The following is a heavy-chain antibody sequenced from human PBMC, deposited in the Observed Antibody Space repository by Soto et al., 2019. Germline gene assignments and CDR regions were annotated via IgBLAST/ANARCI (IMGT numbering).Heavy chain of an antibody. CDR3: AKDPGRVGYCGGGSCSLAFDI. CDR1: GFTFSSYA. V-gene: IGHV3-23*01. CDR2: ISGSGGST. D-gene: IGHD2-15*01. J-gene: IGHJ3*02. Sequence: GGSLRLSCAASGFTFSSYAMSWVRQAPGKGLEWVSTISGSGGSTYYADSVKGRFAISRDNSKNTLYLQMNSLRAEDTAVYYCAKDPGRVGYCGGGSCSLAFDIWGQGTMVTVSS.